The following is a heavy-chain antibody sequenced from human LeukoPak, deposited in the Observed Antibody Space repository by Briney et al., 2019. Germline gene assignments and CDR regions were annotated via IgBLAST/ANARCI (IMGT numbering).Heavy chain of an antibody. Sequence: SETLSLTCDVSGDSISSIKWWSWVRQPPGKGPEWIGEIYHSGSTNYNPSLKSRVTISVDKPKNQFSLKLSSVTAADTAVYYCASEGAGTFDYWGQGTLVTVSS. D-gene: IGHD6-13*01. CDR1: GDSISSIKW. V-gene: IGHV4-4*02. CDR2: IYHSGST. CDR3: ASEGAGTFDY. J-gene: IGHJ4*02.